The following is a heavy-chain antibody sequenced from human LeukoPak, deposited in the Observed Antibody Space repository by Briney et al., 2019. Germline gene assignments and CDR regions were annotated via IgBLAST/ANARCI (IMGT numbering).Heavy chain of an antibody. J-gene: IGHJ6*02. D-gene: IGHD5-18*01. CDR1: GGSISSYY. CDR2: IYYSGST. CDR3: ARVGYPVGYYGMDV. Sequence: KPSETLSLTCTVSGGSISSYYWSWIRQPPGKGLERIGYIYYSGSTNYNPSLKGRVTISVDTSKNQFSLKLSSVTAADTAVYYCARVGYPVGYYGMDVWGQGTTVTVSS. V-gene: IGHV4-59*01.